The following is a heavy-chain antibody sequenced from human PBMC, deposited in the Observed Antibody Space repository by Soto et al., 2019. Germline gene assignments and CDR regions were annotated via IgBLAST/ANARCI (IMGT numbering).Heavy chain of an antibody. J-gene: IGHJ6*02. V-gene: IGHV3-9*01. CDR3: AKERAVVVPVSTSYFHYYGLDV. CDR2: FGWNGGDI. Sequence: VQLVESGGGLVQPGGSLRLSCAVSGFTLDDYTMHWVRQAPGKGLEWVSGFGWNGGDIVYADSVKGRFTVSRDNTRNSLYLEVNSLTTEDTAIYFCAKERAVVVPVSTSYFHYYGLDVWGQGTTVTVS. D-gene: IGHD2-2*01. CDR1: GFTLDDYT.